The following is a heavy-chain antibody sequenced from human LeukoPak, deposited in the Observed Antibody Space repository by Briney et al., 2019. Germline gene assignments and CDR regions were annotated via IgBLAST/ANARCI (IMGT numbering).Heavy chain of an antibody. D-gene: IGHD6-19*01. J-gene: IGHJ5*01. CDR2: IYYSGST. V-gene: IGHV4-39*01. CDR3: ARGPRIQAAVAGSASAPTDS. CDR1: GGSISSSSYY. Sequence: PSETLSLTCTVSGGSISSSSYYWGWIRQPPGKGLEWIGSIYYSGSTYYNPSLKSRVTISVDTSKNQFSLKLSSVTAADTAVYYCARGPRIQAAVAGSASAPTDS.